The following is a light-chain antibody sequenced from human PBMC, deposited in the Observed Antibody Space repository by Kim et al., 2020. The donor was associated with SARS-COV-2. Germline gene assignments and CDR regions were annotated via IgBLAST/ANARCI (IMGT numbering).Light chain of an antibody. V-gene: IGLV3-19*01. J-gene: IGLJ2*01. CDR3: NSRDSSGNHVV. Sequence: ALGQTVEITCQGGSLRSYYARWFKQRKGQDHLLVMYAKNIRTSGIPNRFSGSSSGNTASLSITGAQAEDEGDYYCNSRDSSGNHVVFGGGTQLTVL. CDR1: SLRSYY. CDR2: AKN.